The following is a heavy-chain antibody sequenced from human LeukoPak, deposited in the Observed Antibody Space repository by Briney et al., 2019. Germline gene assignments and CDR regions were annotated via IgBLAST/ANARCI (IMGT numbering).Heavy chain of an antibody. Sequence: SETLSLTCAVYGGSFSGYYWSWIRQPPGKGLEWIGEINHSGSTNYNPSLKSRVTISVDTSKNQFSLKLSSVTAADTAVYYCATRTHSGWYYYWGQGTLVTVSS. CDR1: GGSFSGYY. CDR2: INHSGST. J-gene: IGHJ4*02. V-gene: IGHV4-34*01. CDR3: ATRTHSGWYYY. D-gene: IGHD6-19*01.